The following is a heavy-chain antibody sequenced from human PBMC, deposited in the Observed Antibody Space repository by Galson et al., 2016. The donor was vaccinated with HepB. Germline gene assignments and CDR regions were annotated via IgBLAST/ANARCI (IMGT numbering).Heavy chain of an antibody. Sequence: DSVKGRFTISRDNSENTLYLQMNSLRAEDTVVYYCATPLGYCSGDTCYGGYFYGMDVWGQGTTVIVSS. D-gene: IGHD2-15*01. V-gene: IGHV3-30*03. J-gene: IGHJ6*02. CDR3: ATPLGYCSGDTCYGGYFYGMDV.